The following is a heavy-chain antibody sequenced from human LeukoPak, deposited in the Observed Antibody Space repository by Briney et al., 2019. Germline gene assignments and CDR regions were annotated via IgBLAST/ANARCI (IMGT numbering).Heavy chain of an antibody. Sequence: SETLSLTCAVYGGSFSGYYWSWIRQPPGKGLEWIGEINHSGSTNYNPSLKSRVTISVDTSKNQFSLKLSSVTAADTAVYYCASRGWGIAAYSFDYWGQGTLVTVSS. CDR1: GGSFSGYY. D-gene: IGHD6-25*01. J-gene: IGHJ4*02. CDR3: ASRGWGIAAYSFDY. V-gene: IGHV4-34*01. CDR2: INHSGST.